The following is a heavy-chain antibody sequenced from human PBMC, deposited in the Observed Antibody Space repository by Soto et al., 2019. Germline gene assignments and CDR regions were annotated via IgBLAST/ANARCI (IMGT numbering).Heavy chain of an antibody. Sequence: GGSLRLSCAASGFTFSSYAMSWVRQAPGKGPEWVSGISGSGENTYYADSVRGRFTISRDNSKNTLYLQMNSLRGEDTAVYYCATNFDFWSDYYLAFWGQGTLVTVSS. CDR1: GFTFSSYA. CDR2: ISGSGENT. V-gene: IGHV3-23*01. J-gene: IGHJ4*02. CDR3: ATNFDFWSDYYLAF. D-gene: IGHD3-3*01.